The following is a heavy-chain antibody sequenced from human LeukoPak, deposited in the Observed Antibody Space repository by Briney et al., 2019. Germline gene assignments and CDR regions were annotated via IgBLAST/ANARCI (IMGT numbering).Heavy chain of an antibody. J-gene: IGHJ5*02. CDR3: ARGDTGGWFDP. Sequence: NTSETLSLTCTVSGGSISSYYWGWIRQPPRKGLEWIGSIYYSGSTYYNPSLKSRVTISVDTSKNQFSLKLSSVTAADTAVYYCARGDTGGWFDPWGQGTLVTVSS. D-gene: IGHD1-26*01. CDR1: GGSISSYY. CDR2: IYYSGST. V-gene: IGHV4-39*07.